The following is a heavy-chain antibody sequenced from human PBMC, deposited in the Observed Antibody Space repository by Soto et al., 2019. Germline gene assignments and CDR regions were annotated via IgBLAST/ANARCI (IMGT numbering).Heavy chain of an antibody. CDR2: MNPNSGNR. D-gene: IGHD2-15*01. V-gene: IGHV1-8*01. CDR1: GYTFTSYD. CDR3: ARVYRGYCSGGSCYSMVY. J-gene: IGHJ4*02. Sequence: ASVKVSCKASGYTFTSYDINWVRQATGQVLEWMGWMNPNSGNRGYAQKFQGRVTMTRKTSISTAYMELSSLRSEDTAVYYCARVYRGYCSGGSCYSMVYWGQGTMVTVSS.